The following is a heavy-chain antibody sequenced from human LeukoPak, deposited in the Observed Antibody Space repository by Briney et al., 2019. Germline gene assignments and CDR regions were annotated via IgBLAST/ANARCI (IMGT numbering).Heavy chain of an antibody. J-gene: IGHJ4*02. D-gene: IGHD3-22*01. V-gene: IGHV3-23*01. Sequence: GGSLRLSCAASGFTFNSYAMTWVRQAPGKGLEWVSAISGGGVNTYYADSVKGRFTISRDNSKNTLYLQMNSLRAEDTAVYYCAKPAYDSSGYAFDYWGQGTLVTVSS. CDR2: ISGGGVNT. CDR1: GFTFNSYA. CDR3: AKPAYDSSGYAFDY.